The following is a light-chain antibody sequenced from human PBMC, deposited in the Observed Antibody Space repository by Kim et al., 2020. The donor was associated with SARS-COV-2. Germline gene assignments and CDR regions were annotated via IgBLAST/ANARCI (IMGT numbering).Light chain of an antibody. Sequence: LTQPPSASGSPGQSVTISCTGTSSDVGGYNYVSWYQQHPGKAPKLMIYEVSKRPSGVPDRFSGSKSGNTASLTVSGLQAEDETDYYCSSYAGSNNVFGTGTKVTVL. V-gene: IGLV2-8*01. CDR1: SSDVGGYNY. CDR3: SSYAGSNNV. J-gene: IGLJ1*01. CDR2: EVS.